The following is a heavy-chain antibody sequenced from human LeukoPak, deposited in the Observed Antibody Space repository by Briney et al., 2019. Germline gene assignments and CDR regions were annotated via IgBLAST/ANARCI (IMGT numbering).Heavy chain of an antibody. CDR2: LSINVGRA. D-gene: IGHD3-10*01. CDR3: VKDHTESYPWYMDF. Sequence: GGSVRLFCSACGFKFYNFVVSWVGQATGKGLVCVSLLSINVGRANYADSVKGRFTISRDNLKSTVYLQMHSLRAEDTAIYYCVKDHTESYPWYMDFWGRGVLVTVSS. V-gene: IGHV3-23*01. CDR1: GFKFYNFV. J-gene: IGHJ2*01.